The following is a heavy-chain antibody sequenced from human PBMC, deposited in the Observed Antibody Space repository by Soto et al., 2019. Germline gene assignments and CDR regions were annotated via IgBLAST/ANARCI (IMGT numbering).Heavy chain of an antibody. J-gene: IGHJ4*02. V-gene: IGHV1-8*01. D-gene: IGHD6-19*01. CDR3: ALGVRLAGRYYFDY. CDR2: MNPNSGNT. Sequence: ASVKVSCKASGYTFTSYDINWVRQATGQGLEWMGWMNPNSGNTGYAQKFQGRVTMTRNTSISTAYMELSSLRSEDTAVYYCALGVRLAGRYYFDYWGQGTLDIVSA. CDR1: GYTFTSYD.